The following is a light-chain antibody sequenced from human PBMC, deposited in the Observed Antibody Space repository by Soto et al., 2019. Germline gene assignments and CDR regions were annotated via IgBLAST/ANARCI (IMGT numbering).Light chain of an antibody. CDR3: QQYNKWPYT. Sequence: EIVMTQSPATLSVSPGERAALSCRASQSVSRNFAWYQQKPGQAPRLLIYGASTRDTGIPARFSGSGSGTEFTLTISSLQSEDFAVYYCQQYNKWPYTFGQGTKVEIK. CDR1: QSVSRN. J-gene: IGKJ2*01. V-gene: IGKV3-15*01. CDR2: GAS.